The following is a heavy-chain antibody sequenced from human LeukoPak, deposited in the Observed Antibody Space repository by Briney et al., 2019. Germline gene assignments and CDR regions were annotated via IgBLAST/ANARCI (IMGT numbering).Heavy chain of an antibody. Sequence: SETLSLTCTVSGGSISSGGYYWSWIRQHPGKGLEWIGYIYYSGSTYYNPSLKSRVTISVDTSKNQFFLKLSSVTAADTAVYYCASGARRSSAGYYYYGMDVWGQGTTVTVSS. CDR2: IYYSGST. CDR1: GGSISSGGYY. J-gene: IGHJ6*02. D-gene: IGHD6-13*01. V-gene: IGHV4-31*03. CDR3: ASGARRSSAGYYYYGMDV.